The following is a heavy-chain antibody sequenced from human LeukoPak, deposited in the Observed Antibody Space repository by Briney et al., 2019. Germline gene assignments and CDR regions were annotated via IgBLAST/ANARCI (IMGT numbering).Heavy chain of an antibody. D-gene: IGHD3-10*01. CDR1: GYTFTGYY. CDR2: INPNSGGT. CDR3: AREGASERNSGSGTRPFDY. J-gene: IGHJ4*02. Sequence: GASVKVSCKASGYTFTGYYIHWVRQAPGQGLEWMGRINPNSGGTNYAQKFQGRVTMTRDTSISTAYMELSRLTSDDTAVYYCAREGASERNSGSGTRPFDYWGQGTLVTVSS. V-gene: IGHV1-2*06.